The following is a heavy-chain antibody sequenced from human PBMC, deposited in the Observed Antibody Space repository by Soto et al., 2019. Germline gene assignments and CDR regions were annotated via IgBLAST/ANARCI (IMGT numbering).Heavy chain of an antibody. D-gene: IGHD6-13*01. J-gene: IGHJ4*02. CDR3: VKEGSGAGTPPYYFDY. CDR1: GFTFSSYA. V-gene: IGHV3-64D*08. Sequence: PGGSLRLSCSASGFTFSSYAMHWVRQAPGKGLEYVSAISSNGGSTYYADSVKGRFTISRDNSKNTLYLQMSSLRAEDTAVYYCVKEGSGAGTPPYYFDYWGQGTLVTVSS. CDR2: ISSNGGST.